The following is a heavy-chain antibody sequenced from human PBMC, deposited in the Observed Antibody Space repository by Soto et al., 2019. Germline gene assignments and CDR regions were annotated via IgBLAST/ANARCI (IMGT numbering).Heavy chain of an antibody. Sequence: GESLKISCAASGFTFSSYWMSWVRQAPGKGLEWVANIKQDGSEKYYVDSVKGRFTISRDNAKNSLYLQMNSLRAEDTAVYYCARGITMVRGVIIYYYYYMDVWGKGTTVTVSS. V-gene: IGHV3-7*01. CDR1: GFTFSSYW. J-gene: IGHJ6*03. CDR2: IKQDGSEK. D-gene: IGHD3-10*01. CDR3: ARGITMVRGVIIYYYYYMDV.